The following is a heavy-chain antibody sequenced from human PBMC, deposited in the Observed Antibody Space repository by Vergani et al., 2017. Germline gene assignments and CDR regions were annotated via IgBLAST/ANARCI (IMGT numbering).Heavy chain of an antibody. CDR3: VRMGGEKKNKYYCMDV. CDR1: GYRFSDYY. D-gene: IGHD1-26*01. J-gene: IGHJ6*03. Sequence: QVQLVQSGAEVKKPGASVKVSCQASGYRFSDYYMHWVRQAPGQGLEWMGWINPQSGDTNYAQKFQGRVTMTRDTSIRTVYMELSSLTSDDTAVYFCVRMGGEKKNKYYCMDVWGAGTTVTVSS. CDR2: INPQSGDT. V-gene: IGHV1-2*02.